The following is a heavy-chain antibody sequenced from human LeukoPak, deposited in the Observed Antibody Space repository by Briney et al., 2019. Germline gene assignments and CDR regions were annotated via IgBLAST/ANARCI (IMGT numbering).Heavy chain of an antibody. CDR3: ARHRQWELLLPFDY. V-gene: IGHV1-69*13. J-gene: IGHJ4*02. Sequence: SVKVSCKASGGTFSSYAISWVRQAPGQGLEWMGGIIPIFGTANYAQKFQSRVTITADESTSTAYMELSSLRSEDTAVYYCARHRQWELLLPFDYWGQGTLVTVSS. D-gene: IGHD1-26*01. CDR2: IIPIFGTA. CDR1: GGTFSSYA.